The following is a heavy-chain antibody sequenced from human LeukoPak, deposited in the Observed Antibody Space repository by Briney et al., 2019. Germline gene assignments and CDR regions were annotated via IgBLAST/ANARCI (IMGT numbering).Heavy chain of an antibody. CDR3: ARDSSSGWYHGD. CDR1: GFTVSSNY. J-gene: IGHJ4*02. Sequence: GGSLRLSCAASGFTVSSNYMSWVRQAPGKGLEWVSVIYSDDSTYYADSVKGRFTISRDNSKNTLYLQMNSLRAEDSAVYYCARDSSSGWYHGDWGQGTLVTVSS. D-gene: IGHD6-19*01. CDR2: IYSDDST. V-gene: IGHV3-66*01.